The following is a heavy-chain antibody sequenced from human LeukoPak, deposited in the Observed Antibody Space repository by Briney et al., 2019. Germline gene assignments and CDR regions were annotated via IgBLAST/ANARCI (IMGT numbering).Heavy chain of an antibody. J-gene: IGHJ4*02. CDR3: ARNLGASSWYGFDY. CDR1: GFTFSSYW. V-gene: IGHV3-7*01. CDR2: VKQDGSEK. D-gene: IGHD6-13*01. Sequence: GESLRLSCAASGFTFSSYWMSWVRQAPGKGLEWVANVKQDGSEKYYVDSVGGRFTISRENARNSLYLQMNSLRAEDTAVYYCARNLGASSWYGFDYWGQGTLVTVSS.